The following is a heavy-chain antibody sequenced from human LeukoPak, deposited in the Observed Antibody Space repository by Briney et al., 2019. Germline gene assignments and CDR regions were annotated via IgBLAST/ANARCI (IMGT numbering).Heavy chain of an antibody. Sequence: PSETLSLTCTVSGASISGYYWTWMRQPPGKGLEWIGYIYSSGSTKYNPSLESRLSISIDTSKNQFSLRLSSVTAADTAVYFCARLRNYCDYWGQGTLVTVSS. CDR2: IYSSGST. V-gene: IGHV4-59*01. J-gene: IGHJ4*02. D-gene: IGHD4-17*01. CDR1: GASISGYY. CDR3: ARLRNYCDY.